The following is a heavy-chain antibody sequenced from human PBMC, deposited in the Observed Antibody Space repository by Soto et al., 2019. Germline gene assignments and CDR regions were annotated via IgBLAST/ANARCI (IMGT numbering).Heavy chain of an antibody. CDR2: IYYSGTT. Sequence: SETLSLTCTASGGSISSSYWSWIRQSPGKGLEWIAYIYYSGTTNYNPSLESRVTISIDTSKNQFSLRLTSVTAADTAVYYCARSVVHQWLVHDAFDVWGRGTLVTVSS. CDR3: ARSVVHQWLVHDAFDV. CDR1: GGSISSSY. D-gene: IGHD6-19*01. V-gene: IGHV4-59*01. J-gene: IGHJ3*01.